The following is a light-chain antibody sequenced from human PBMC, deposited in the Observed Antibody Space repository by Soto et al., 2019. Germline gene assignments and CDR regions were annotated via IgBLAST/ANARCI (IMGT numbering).Light chain of an antibody. CDR1: QSVSSY. CDR3: QQRSNWPPWT. J-gene: IGKJ1*01. V-gene: IGKV3-11*01. Sequence: EIVLTQSPATLSLSPWERATLSCRAGQSVSSYLAWYQQKPGRAPRLLLYEASNRGTAIPARFSGSGSGTDFTLTISSLEPEDFAVYYCQQRSNWPPWTFGQGTKVDI. CDR2: EAS.